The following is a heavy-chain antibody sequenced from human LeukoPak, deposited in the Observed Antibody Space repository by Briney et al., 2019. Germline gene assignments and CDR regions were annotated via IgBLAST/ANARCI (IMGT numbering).Heavy chain of an antibody. D-gene: IGHD2-8*01. CDR3: ARPLGNGYSYWYFDL. Sequence: SETLSLTCTVSGGSISSYYWSWIRQSPGKGLEWIGYIYYSGSTNHNPSLKSRVTISIDTSKNQISLKLTSVTAADTAVYYCARPLGNGYSYWYFDLWGRGTLVTVSS. CDR2: IYYSGST. CDR1: GGSISSYY. V-gene: IGHV4-59*01. J-gene: IGHJ2*01.